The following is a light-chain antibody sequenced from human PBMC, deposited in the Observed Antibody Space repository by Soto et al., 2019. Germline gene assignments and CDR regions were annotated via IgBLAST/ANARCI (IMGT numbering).Light chain of an antibody. CDR3: QQYDNWPPYT. CDR2: GAF. J-gene: IGKJ2*01. V-gene: IGKV3-15*01. Sequence: EIVMTQSPVTLSVSPGERATLSCRASQSVSSNLAWYQQKPGQAPRLLIYGAFTRATGIPARFSGSGSGTEFTLTISSLQSEDFAVYYCQQYDNWPPYTFGQGTKVDIK. CDR1: QSVSSN.